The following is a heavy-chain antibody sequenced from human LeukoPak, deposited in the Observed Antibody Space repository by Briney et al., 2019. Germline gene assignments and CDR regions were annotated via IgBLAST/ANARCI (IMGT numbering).Heavy chain of an antibody. CDR1: GYSFSSYW. V-gene: IGHV5-51*01. CDR3: ARLYSSTSSPYYYYYYYIDV. CDR2: TYPGDSDT. J-gene: IGHJ6*03. D-gene: IGHD6-6*01. Sequence: GESLKISCKGSGYSFSSYWIGWVRQMPGKGLEWMGITYPGDSDTRYSPSFQGLVTISVDESITTAYLQWSSLKASDTAMYYCARLYSSTSSPYYYYYYYIDVWGKGTTVTVSS.